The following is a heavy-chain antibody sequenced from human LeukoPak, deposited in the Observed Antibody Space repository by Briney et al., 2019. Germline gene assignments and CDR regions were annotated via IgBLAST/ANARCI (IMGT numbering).Heavy chain of an antibody. Sequence: SETLSLTCTVSGASISGSGYYWGWIRQPPGKGLEWGGSIYFSGSTYYNASLQSRVTISIETSKNQISLRLNSVTAADTAMYYCAKGGGYGLTDYWGQGTLVTVSS. D-gene: IGHD1-26*01. CDR1: GASISGSGYY. CDR2: IYFSGST. CDR3: AKGGGYGLTDY. V-gene: IGHV4-39*02. J-gene: IGHJ4*02.